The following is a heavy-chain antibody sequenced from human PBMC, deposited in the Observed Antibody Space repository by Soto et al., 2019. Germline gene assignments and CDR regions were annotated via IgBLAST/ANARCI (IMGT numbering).Heavy chain of an antibody. CDR3: ARANSNGWYQHFDF. CDR1: GYNFANYW. J-gene: IGHJ4*02. CDR2: IYPGDSDT. V-gene: IGHV5-51*01. Sequence: GESLKISCQGSGYNFANYWIVWVRQMPGKGLEFMGIIYPGDSDTRYGPSFEGHVTISADKSISTAYLQWSSLKASDTAIYYCARANSNGWYQHFDFWGQGTQVTVSS. D-gene: IGHD6-19*01.